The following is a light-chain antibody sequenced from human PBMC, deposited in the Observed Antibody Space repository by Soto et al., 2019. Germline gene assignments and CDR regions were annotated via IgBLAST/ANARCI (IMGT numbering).Light chain of an antibody. CDR2: RAS. Sequence: DIQMTQSPSTLSASVGDRVTITCRASLSISTWLAWYQQKPGKAPNLLIYRASSLQSRVPSRFSGSGSGTDFTLTISSLQPEDFATYYCQQANSFPLTFGGGTKVEIK. V-gene: IGKV1-5*03. J-gene: IGKJ4*01. CDR3: QQANSFPLT. CDR1: LSISTW.